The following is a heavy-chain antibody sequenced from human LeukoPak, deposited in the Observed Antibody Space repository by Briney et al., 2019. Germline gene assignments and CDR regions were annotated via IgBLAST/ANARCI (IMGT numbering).Heavy chain of an antibody. J-gene: IGHJ4*02. V-gene: IGHV3-23*01. CDR1: GFTFSTYA. Sequence: GGSLRLSCAASGFTFSTYAMSWVRQAPGKGLEWVSGISGSGISTYYADSVQGRFTISRDNSKNTLYLQMSSLRADDTAVYYCAKDPSSSWTLDYWGQGTLVTVSS. CDR3: AKDPSSSWTLDY. CDR2: ISGSGIST. D-gene: IGHD6-13*01.